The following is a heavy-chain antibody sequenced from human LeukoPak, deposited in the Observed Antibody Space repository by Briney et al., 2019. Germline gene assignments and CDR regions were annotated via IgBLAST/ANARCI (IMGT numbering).Heavy chain of an antibody. J-gene: IGHJ4*02. D-gene: IGHD3-16*02. CDR2: IYYSGST. CDR1: GGSISSGDYY. CDR3: ARLMITFGGVIAPFDY. Sequence: PSETLSLTCTVSGGSISSGDYYWSWIRQPPGKGLEWIGYIYYSGSTYYNPSLKSRVTISVDTSKNQFSLKLSSVPAADTAVYYCARLMITFGGVIAPFDYWGQGTLVTVSS. V-gene: IGHV4-30-4*08.